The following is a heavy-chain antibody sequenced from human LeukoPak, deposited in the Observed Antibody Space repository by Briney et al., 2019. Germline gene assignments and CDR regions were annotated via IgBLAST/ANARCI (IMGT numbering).Heavy chain of an antibody. Sequence: GESLKISCKGSGYIFTSYWIGWVRQMPGKGLEGMGIIYPGDSDTRYSPSFQGQVTISADKSISTAYLQWSSLKASDTAMYYCARRLRARNYYYYGMDVWGQGTTVTVSS. CDR3: ARRLRARNYYYYGMDV. CDR2: IYPGDSDT. D-gene: IGHD5-18*01. V-gene: IGHV5-51*01. CDR1: GYIFTSYW. J-gene: IGHJ6*02.